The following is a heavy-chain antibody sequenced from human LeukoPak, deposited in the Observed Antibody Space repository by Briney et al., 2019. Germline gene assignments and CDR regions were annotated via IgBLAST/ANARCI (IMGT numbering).Heavy chain of an antibody. J-gene: IGHJ4*02. Sequence: GGSLRLSCAASGFTYSNYAMSWVRQAPGKGLEWVSAITGSGGSTYYADSVKGRFTISRDNSKHTVFLQMNSLRAEDTAVYYCAKWGDYDVLTGYYVSDYWGQGTLVTVSS. CDR3: AKWGDYDVLTGYYVSDY. CDR2: ITGSGGST. V-gene: IGHV3-23*01. CDR1: GFTYSNYA. D-gene: IGHD3-9*01.